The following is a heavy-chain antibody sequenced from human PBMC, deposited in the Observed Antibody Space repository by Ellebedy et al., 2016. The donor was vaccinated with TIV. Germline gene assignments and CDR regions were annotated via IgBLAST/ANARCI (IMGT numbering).Heavy chain of an antibody. D-gene: IGHD6-13*01. J-gene: IGHJ4*02. CDR1: GFTLSRYW. Sequence: GESLKISCAASGFTLSRYWMSWVRQAPGKGLEWVANINQDGSEKYYVDSVKGRFSISRDNAKNSLYLQMNSLRDEDTAVYYCARAVGGSSSLWGQGTLVTVSS. V-gene: IGHV3-7*03. CDR3: ARAVGGSSSL. CDR2: INQDGSEK.